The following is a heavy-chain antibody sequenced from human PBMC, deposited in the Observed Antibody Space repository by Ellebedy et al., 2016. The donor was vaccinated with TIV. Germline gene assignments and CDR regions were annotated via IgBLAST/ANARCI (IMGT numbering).Heavy chain of an antibody. D-gene: IGHD1-1*01. J-gene: IGHJ4*02. CDR1: GFTFSTTG. Sequence: GESLKISCAASGFTFSTTGMSWVRQAPGKGLEWVANIKQDGSEKYYVDSVKGRFTISRDNAKNSLYLQMNSLRAEDTAVYYCAGRAYNWNDGSLFDYWGQGTLVTVSS. CDR2: IKQDGSEK. V-gene: IGHV3-7*03. CDR3: AGRAYNWNDGSLFDY.